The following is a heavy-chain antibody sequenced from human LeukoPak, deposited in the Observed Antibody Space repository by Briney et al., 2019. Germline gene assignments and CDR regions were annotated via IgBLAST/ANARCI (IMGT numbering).Heavy chain of an antibody. Sequence: PSETLSLTCSVSGVSISGHYWSWIRQPPGKGLEWIGNIYSSGNTNYNPSLKSRVTISVDTSKNQFSLKLSSVTAADTAVYYCSRXRXLEWXFPWFDPWGQGTLVTVSS. CDR3: SRXRXLEWXFPWFDP. CDR1: GVSISGHY. CDR2: IYSSGNT. V-gene: IGHV4-59*08. D-gene: IGHD3-3*01. J-gene: IGHJ5*02.